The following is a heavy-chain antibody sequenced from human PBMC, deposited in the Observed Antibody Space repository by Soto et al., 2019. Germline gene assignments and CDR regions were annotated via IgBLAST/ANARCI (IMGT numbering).Heavy chain of an antibody. D-gene: IGHD3-10*01. V-gene: IGHV3-23*01. CDR2: ISGSGGST. CDR1: GFTFSSYA. J-gene: IGHJ3*02. CDR3: AKKRGYYGSGSYYTDAFDI. Sequence: GGSLRLSCAASGFTFSSYAMSWVRQAPGKGLEWVSAISGSGGSTYYADSVKGRFTISRDNSKNTLYLQMNSLRAEDTDVYYCAKKRGYYGSGSYYTDAFDIWGQGTMVTVSS.